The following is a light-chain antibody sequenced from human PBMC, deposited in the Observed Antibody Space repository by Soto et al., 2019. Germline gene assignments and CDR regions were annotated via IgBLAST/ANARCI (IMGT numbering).Light chain of an antibody. Sequence: IQLTQSPSSLSASVGDKVTISCRASQAINSALAWCQQRPGKAPMVLIYDASILESGVPSRFSGSGSGTDFTLTISSLQPEDFATYYCQQFNSYPLTFGGGTNVEIE. CDR2: DAS. J-gene: IGKJ4*01. CDR3: QQFNSYPLT. CDR1: QAINSA. V-gene: IGKV1-13*02.